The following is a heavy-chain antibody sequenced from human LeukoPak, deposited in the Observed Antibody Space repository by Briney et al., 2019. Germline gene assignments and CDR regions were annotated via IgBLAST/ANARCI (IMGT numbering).Heavy chain of an antibody. J-gene: IGHJ4*02. D-gene: IGHD3-22*01. V-gene: IGHV1-2*02. CDR2: INPNSGGT. CDR3: ARGEYYDSSGYSPY. Sequence: ASVKVSCKASGYTFTGYYMHWVRQAPGQGLEWMGWINPNSGGTNYAQKFQGRVTMTRDTSISTAYMELSRLRSDDTAVYYCARGEYYDSSGYSPYWGQGTLVTVSS. CDR1: GYTFTGYY.